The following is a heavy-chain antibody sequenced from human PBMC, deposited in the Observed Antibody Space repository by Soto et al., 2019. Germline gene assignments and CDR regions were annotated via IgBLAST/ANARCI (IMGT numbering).Heavy chain of an antibody. Sequence: ASVKVSFKASGYTFTDYYMHWVRQAPGQGLEWMGWINPNSGNTGYAQKFQGRVTMTRNTSISTAYMELSSLRSDDTAVYFCARGPGGYSPPDYWGQGTVVTVSS. D-gene: IGHD5-12*01. CDR2: INPNSGNT. V-gene: IGHV1-8*02. J-gene: IGHJ4*02. CDR1: GYTFTDYY. CDR3: ARGPGGYSPPDY.